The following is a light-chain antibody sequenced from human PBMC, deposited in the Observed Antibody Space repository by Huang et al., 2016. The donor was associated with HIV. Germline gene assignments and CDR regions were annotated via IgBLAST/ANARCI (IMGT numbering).Light chain of an antibody. J-gene: IGKJ2*01. CDR3: QQSYSTLRYT. CDR2: AAS. Sequence: DIQMTQSPSSLSASVGDRVTITCRAIQSISIYLNWYQQKPGKAPKLLIYAASSLQSGVPSRFSGSGSGTDFTLTISSLQPEDFATYYCQQSYSTLRYTFGQGTKLEIK. CDR1: QSISIY. V-gene: IGKV1-39*01.